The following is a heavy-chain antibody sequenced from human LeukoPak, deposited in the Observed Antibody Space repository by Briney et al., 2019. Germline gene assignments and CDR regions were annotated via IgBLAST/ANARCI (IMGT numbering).Heavy chain of an antibody. CDR1: GFTFSTCP. D-gene: IGHD6-19*01. CDR2: TDSNGGRT. CDR3: ARDEGSGYQTYFDY. V-gene: IGHV3-64*02. J-gene: IGHJ4*02. Sequence: PGGSLRLSCVAFGFTFSTCPVHWVRQAPGKGLELVSSTDSNGGRTYYADSMKGRFTMSRDNSKNTVYLQMNSLRAEDTAVYYCARDEGSGYQTYFDYWGQGTLVTVSS.